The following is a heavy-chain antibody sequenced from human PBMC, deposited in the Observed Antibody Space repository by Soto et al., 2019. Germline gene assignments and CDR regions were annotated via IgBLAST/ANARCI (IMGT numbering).Heavy chain of an antibody. Sequence: PGGSLRLSCVASGFTFATYSMHWVRQAPGKGPEWLSFISRSADLIYYADSVEGRFTISRDNAKNVLYLQMDSLRVEDTAVYYCARGPERTSLAEYWGQGTVVTVSS. CDR2: ISRSADLI. CDR1: GFTFATYS. D-gene: IGHD1-7*01. CDR3: ARGPERTSLAEY. V-gene: IGHV3-21*06. J-gene: IGHJ4*02.